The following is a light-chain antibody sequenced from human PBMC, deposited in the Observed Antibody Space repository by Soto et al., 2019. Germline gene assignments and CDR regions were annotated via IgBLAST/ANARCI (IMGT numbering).Light chain of an antibody. CDR3: QQYNSFPT. Sequence: DIQMTQSPSTLSASVGDRVAITCRASQTINSWLAWYQQKPGKAPNLLIYDASSLKSGVPTRFSGSGSGTEFTLTISSLQPDDFATYYCQQYNSFPTFGQGTKVDIK. V-gene: IGKV1-5*01. J-gene: IGKJ1*01. CDR1: QTINSW. CDR2: DAS.